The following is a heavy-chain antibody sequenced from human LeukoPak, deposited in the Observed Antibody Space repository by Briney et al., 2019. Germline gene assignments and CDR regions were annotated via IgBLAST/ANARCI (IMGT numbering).Heavy chain of an antibody. D-gene: IGHD5-18*01. CDR1: GYILTNYY. Sequence: ASVKVSCKASGYILTNYYMHWVRQAPGQGLEWMGINNPTTVSYAQKFQGRVTMTRDTSTSTVYMELSSLTFEDTAVYYCARGSRIVYSYGCFDYWGQGTLVIVSS. V-gene: IGHV1-46*01. J-gene: IGHJ4*02. CDR3: ARGSRIVYSYGCFDY. CDR2: NNPTTV.